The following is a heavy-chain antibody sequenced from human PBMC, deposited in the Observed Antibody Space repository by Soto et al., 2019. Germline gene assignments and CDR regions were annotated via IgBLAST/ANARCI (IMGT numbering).Heavy chain of an antibody. Sequence: SETLSLTCAVSGGSISSSNWWSWVRQPPGKGLEWIGVIDHSGSTNYNPSLKSRVTISVDTSKNQFSLKLSSVTAADTAVYYCARDRVPAASRQLDVWGQGTTVTVSS. CDR3: ARDRVPAASRQLDV. D-gene: IGHD2-15*01. V-gene: IGHV4-4*02. CDR1: GGSISSSNW. CDR2: IDHSGST. J-gene: IGHJ6*02.